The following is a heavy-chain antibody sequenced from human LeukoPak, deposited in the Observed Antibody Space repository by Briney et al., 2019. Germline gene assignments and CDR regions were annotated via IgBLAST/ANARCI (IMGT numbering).Heavy chain of an antibody. CDR3: AKHTGLSSSSAFDY. J-gene: IGHJ4*02. CDR1: GFTFSSYA. D-gene: IGHD6-6*01. CDR2: ISGSGGST. V-gene: IGHV3-23*01. Sequence: PGGSLRLSCAASGFTFSSYAMSWVRQAPGKGLEWVSAISGSGGSTYYADSVKGRFTISRDNSKNTLYPQMNSLRAEDTAVYYCAKHTGLSSSSAFDYWGQGTLVTVSS.